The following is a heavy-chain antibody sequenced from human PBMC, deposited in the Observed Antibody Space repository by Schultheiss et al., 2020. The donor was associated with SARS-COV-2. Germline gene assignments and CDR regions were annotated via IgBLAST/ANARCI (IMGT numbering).Heavy chain of an antibody. V-gene: IGHV3-23*01. D-gene: IGHD2-15*01. Sequence: GGSLRLSCAASGFTFSSYAMSWVRQAPGKGLEWVSAISGSGGSTYYADSVKGRFTISRDNSKNTLYLQMNSLRAEDTAVYYCAKSSSYCSGGSCYSPFDYWGQGTLVTVSS. CDR3: AKSSSYCSGGSCYSPFDY. J-gene: IGHJ4*02. CDR1: GFTFSSYA. CDR2: ISGSGGST.